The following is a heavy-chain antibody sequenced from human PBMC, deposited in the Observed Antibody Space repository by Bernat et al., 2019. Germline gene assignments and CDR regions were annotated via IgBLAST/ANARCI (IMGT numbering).Heavy chain of an antibody. V-gene: IGHV3-23*01. D-gene: IGHD4-17*01. CDR3: AKDLYGDYGFGVY. J-gene: IGHJ4*02. CDR1: GFTFSSYA. CDR2: ISGSGGST. Sequence: EVQLLESGGGLVQPGGSLRLSCAASGFTFSSYAMSWVRQAPGKELEWVSAISGSGGSTYYADSVKGRFTISRDNSKNTLYLQMNSLRAEDTAVYYCAKDLYGDYGFGVYWGQGTLVTVSS.